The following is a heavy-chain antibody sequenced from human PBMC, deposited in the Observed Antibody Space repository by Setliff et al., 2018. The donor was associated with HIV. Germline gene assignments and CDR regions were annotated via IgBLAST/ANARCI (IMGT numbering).Heavy chain of an antibody. CDR3: ANGGSGGQFDH. CDR2: INLVTGKT. Sequence: ASVKVSCKTSGYTFTQSHDLHWVRQVPGQGPEWMGWINLVTGKTAYLQKFRGRVIITRDTSATTAFMEMSSLRPEDTAVYFCANGGSGGQFDHWGQGTLVTVSS. CDR1: GYTFTQSHD. V-gene: IGHV1-3*01. D-gene: IGHD3-16*01. J-gene: IGHJ4*02.